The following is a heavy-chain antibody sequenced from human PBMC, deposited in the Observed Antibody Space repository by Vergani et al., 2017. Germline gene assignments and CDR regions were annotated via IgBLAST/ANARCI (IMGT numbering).Heavy chain of an antibody. CDR2: IYYSGST. J-gene: IGHJ4*02. D-gene: IGHD3-3*01. CDR3: ARGGYYDFWSGYSREENFDY. V-gene: IGHV4-30-4*01. Sequence: QVQLQESGPGLVKPSQTLSLTCTVSGGSISSGDNYWSWIRQPPGKGLEWIGYIYYSGSTYYNPSLKSRVTISVDTSKNQFSLKLSSVTAADTAVYYCARGGYYDFWSGYSREENFDYWGQGTLVTVSS. CDR1: GGSISSGDNY.